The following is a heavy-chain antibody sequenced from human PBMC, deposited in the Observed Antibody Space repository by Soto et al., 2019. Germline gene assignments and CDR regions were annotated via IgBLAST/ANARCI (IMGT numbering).Heavy chain of an antibody. CDR3: ARAVGYCSSTSCPYYYYYYYMDV. CDR1: GYTFTSYG. CDR2: ISAYNGNT. D-gene: IGHD2-2*01. V-gene: IGHV1-18*01. Sequence: ASVKVSCKASGYTFTSYGISWVRQAPGQGLEWMGWISAYNGNTNYAQKLQGRVTMTTDTSTSTAYMELRSLRSDDTAVYYCARAVGYCSSTSCPYYYYYYYMDVWGKGTTVTVSS. J-gene: IGHJ6*03.